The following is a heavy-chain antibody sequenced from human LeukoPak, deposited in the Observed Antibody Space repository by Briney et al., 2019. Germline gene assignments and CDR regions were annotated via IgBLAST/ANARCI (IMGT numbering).Heavy chain of an antibody. J-gene: IGHJ4*02. CDR2: ISYDGSNK. Sequence: GRSLRLSCAASGFTFSSYGMHWVRQAPGKGLEWVAVISYDGSNKYYSDSVKGRFTISRDNSKNTLDLQMNSLRAEDTAVFYCVRDRGVAFDYWGQGTLVTVSS. V-gene: IGHV3-30*03. D-gene: IGHD5-12*01. CDR1: GFTFSSYG. CDR3: VRDRGVAFDY.